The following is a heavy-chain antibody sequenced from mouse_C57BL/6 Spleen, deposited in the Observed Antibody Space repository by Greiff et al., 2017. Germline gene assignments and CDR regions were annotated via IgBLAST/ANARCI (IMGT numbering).Heavy chain of an antibody. D-gene: IGHD1-1*01. Sequence: QVQLKQSGAELVKPGASVKISCKASGYAFSSYWLNWVKQRPGKGLEWIGQIYPGDGDTNYNGKFKGKATLTADKSSSTAYMQLSSLTSEDSAVYFCARSKITTVVDAMDYWGQGTSVTVSS. J-gene: IGHJ4*01. CDR2: IYPGDGDT. CDR1: GYAFSSYW. V-gene: IGHV1-80*01. CDR3: ARSKITTVVDAMDY.